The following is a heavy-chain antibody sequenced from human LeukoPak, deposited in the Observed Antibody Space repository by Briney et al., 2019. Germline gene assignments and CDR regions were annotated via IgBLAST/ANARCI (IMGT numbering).Heavy chain of an antibody. CDR1: TFTFSSYG. J-gene: IGHJ4*02. D-gene: IGHD6-19*01. V-gene: IGHV3-30*02. CDR2: IQYDGNKR. Sequence: PGGSLRLSCAASTFTFSSYGMHWVRQAPGKGLEWAAFIQYDGNKRYYADSVKGRFTISRDNSKNTLYLQMNSLRPEDTALYYCANTMYSSAWSPFDYCGRGTLVTVSS. CDR3: ANTMYSSAWSPFDY.